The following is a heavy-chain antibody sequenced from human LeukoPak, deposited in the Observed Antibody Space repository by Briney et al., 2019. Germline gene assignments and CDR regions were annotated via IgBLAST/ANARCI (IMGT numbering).Heavy chain of an antibody. J-gene: IGHJ3*02. CDR3: ARQGRASDAFDI. Sequence: GGSLRLSCAASGFSFSSSWMHWVRQAPGKGLVWVSRMNSDGSITTYADSVKGRFTISRDNAKNTLYLQMNSLRAEDTAVYYCARQGRASDAFDIWGQGTMVTVSS. CDR1: GFSFSSSW. V-gene: IGHV3-74*01. CDR2: MNSDGSIT.